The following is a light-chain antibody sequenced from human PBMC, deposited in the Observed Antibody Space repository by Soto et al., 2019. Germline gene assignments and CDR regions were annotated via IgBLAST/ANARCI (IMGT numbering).Light chain of an antibody. V-gene: IGKV3-20*01. CDR3: QQYTGPPTT. CDR1: QTVSSGF. CDR2: GAS. J-gene: IGKJ5*01. Sequence: EIVLTQSPGTLSLSPGERATVSCRASQTVSSGFLAWYQQKVGQAPRLLIYGASTRATGIPDRFSGSGSGTDFTLTITRLEPEASAVYFCQQYTGPPTTFGQGTRLEIK.